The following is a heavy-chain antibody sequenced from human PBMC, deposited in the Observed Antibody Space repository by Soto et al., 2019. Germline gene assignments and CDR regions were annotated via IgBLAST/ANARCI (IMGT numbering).Heavy chain of an antibody. V-gene: IGHV3-7*01. Sequence: GGSLRLSCAASGFTFSSYWMSWVRQAPGKGLEWVANIKQDGSEKYYVDSVKGRFTISRDNAKSSLYLQMNSLRAEDTAVYYCARLKPWGGRMPTLYFQHWGQGTLVTVSS. J-gene: IGHJ1*01. CDR2: IKQDGSEK. CDR3: ARLKPWGGRMPTLYFQH. CDR1: GFTFSSYW. D-gene: IGHD3-16*01.